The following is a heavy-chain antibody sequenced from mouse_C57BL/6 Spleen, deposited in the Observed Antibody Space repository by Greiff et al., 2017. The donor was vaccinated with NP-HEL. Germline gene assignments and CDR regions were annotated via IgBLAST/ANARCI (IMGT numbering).Heavy chain of an antibody. CDR2: IDPSDSYT. D-gene: IGHD2-3*01. V-gene: IGHV1-69*01. Sequence: QVQLQQPGAELVMPGASVKLSCKASGYTFTSYWMHWVKQRPGQGLEWIGEIDPSDSYTNYNQKFKGKSTLTVDKSSSTAYMQLSSLTSEDSAVYYCARFDDGPYWGQGTTLTVSS. CDR3: ARFDDGPY. J-gene: IGHJ2*01. CDR1: GYTFTSYW.